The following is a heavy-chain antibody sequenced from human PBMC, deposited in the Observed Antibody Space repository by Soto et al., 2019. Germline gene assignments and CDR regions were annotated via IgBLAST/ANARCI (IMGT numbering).Heavy chain of an antibody. V-gene: IGHV1-69*13. J-gene: IGHJ6*01. Sequence: SVKGYFKASGGPFSSYAISLVRQAPGQGLEWMGGIIPIFGTANYAQKFHGRVTITADESTSTAYMELSSLRSEDTAVYYCASYYYGMDVWGQGTTVTVSS. CDR2: IIPIFGTA. CDR1: GGPFSSYA. CDR3: ASYYYGMDV.